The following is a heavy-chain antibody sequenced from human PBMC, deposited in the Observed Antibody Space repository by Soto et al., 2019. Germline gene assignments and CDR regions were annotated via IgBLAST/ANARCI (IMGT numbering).Heavy chain of an antibody. CDR1: GGSFRGYF. CDR3: QGGDF. J-gene: IGHJ4*02. V-gene: IGHV4-34*01. D-gene: IGHD3-16*01. CDR2: INDRGST. Sequence: SETLSLTCAVSGGSFRGYFWSWIRHSPDKGLEWIGEINDRGSTYYNPSFKSRLTISVDTSERQTSLRLTSVTAADSAVYYCQGGDFWGQGTRVTVSS.